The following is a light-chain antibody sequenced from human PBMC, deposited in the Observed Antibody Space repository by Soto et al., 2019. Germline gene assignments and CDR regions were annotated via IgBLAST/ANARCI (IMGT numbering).Light chain of an antibody. CDR3: QQLNSYPVT. CDR1: QGISSY. CDR2: AAS. Sequence: DIQLTQSPSFLSASVGDRVTITCRASQGISSYLAWYQQKPGKALKLLIYAASTLQSGVPSRFSGSGSGTEFTLTISSLQPEDFATYYCQQLNSYPVTFGQGTKVEIK. V-gene: IGKV1-9*01. J-gene: IGKJ1*01.